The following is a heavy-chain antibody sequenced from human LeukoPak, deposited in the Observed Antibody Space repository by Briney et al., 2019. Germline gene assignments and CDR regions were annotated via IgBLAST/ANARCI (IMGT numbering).Heavy chain of an antibody. CDR1: GFTFSDNY. CDR3: ARDANVVGPAALRGWFDP. CDR2: ISRSGGTI. D-gene: IGHD2-2*01. V-gene: IGHV3-11*04. Sequence: AGGSLRLSCAASGFTFSDNYMSWIRQAPGKGLEWVSYISRSGGTIYYADSVKGRFTISRDNAQNSLYLQMNSLRVEDTAVYYCARDANVVGPAALRGWFDPWGQGTLVTVSS. J-gene: IGHJ5*02.